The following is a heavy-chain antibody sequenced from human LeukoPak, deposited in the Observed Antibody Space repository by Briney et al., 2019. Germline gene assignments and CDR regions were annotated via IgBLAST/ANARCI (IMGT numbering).Heavy chain of an antibody. CDR3: ARDSGHDAFDI. CDR2: IYRSGST. CDR1: GFTVSTNY. Sequence: PGGSPRLSCAASGFTVSTNYVSWVRQAPGKGLEWVSVIYRSGSTYYADSVKGRFTISRDNSKNTLYLQMNRLRAEDTAVYYCARDSGHDAFDIWGQGTMVTVSS. J-gene: IGHJ3*02. V-gene: IGHV3-53*01.